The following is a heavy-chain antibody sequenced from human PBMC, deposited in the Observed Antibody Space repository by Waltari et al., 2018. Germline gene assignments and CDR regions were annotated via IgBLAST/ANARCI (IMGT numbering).Heavy chain of an antibody. Sequence: QLQLQESGPGLGKPSETLSLTCNVPGGSITSNRHYWAWIRQPPGQGLEWIATVSYNGATYSSPSLKSRVTVSRDTSKNHLSLKLGSVTAADTAVYYCATYIGASIGTAAFDVWGQGTMVTVSS. CDR1: GGSITSNRHY. V-gene: IGHV4-39*02. D-gene: IGHD5-12*01. J-gene: IGHJ3*01. CDR3: ATYIGASIGTAAFDV. CDR2: VSYNGAT.